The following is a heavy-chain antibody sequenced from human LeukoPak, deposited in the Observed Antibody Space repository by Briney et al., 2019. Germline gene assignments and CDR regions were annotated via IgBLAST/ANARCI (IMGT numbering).Heavy chain of an antibody. CDR1: GYTFTSYG. CDR3: ARERHSYCYDSSGYFTNDY. CDR2: ISAYNGNT. J-gene: IGHJ4*02. V-gene: IGHV1-18*01. Sequence: APVKVSCKASGYTFTSYGISWVRQAPGQGLEWMGWISAYNGNTNYAQNLQDRVTMTTDTSTSTAYMELRSLRSDDTAVYYCARERHSYCYDSSGYFTNDYWGQGTLVTVSS. D-gene: IGHD3-22*01.